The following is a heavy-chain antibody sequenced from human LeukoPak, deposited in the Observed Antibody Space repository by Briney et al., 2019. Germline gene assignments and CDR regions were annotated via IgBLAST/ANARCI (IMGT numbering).Heavy chain of an antibody. D-gene: IGHD2/OR15-2a*01. CDR3: ARDFLGAFDI. CDR1: GSTFTIHS. J-gene: IGHJ3*02. CDR2: FSSCSSHI. V-gene: IGHV3-21*01. Sequence: KPGQSLRLSCAASGSTFTIHSVNWVRQAPGKGLEWVSSFSSCSSHIYYADSVKERFSIPRNKPKKPPYLQMDSLIAAHPSISFCARDFLGAFDIWGQGTMVTVSS.